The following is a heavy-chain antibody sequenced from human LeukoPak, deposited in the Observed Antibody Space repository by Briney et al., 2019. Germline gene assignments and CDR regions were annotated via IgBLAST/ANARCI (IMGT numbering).Heavy chain of an antibody. J-gene: IGHJ4*02. CDR2: INPNSGGT. V-gene: IGHV1-2*02. D-gene: IGHD1-20*01. CDR3: ARALPGINNWNEFDY. CDR1: GYTFTGYY. Sequence: ASVKVSCKASGYTFTGYYMHWVRQAPGQGLEWMGWINPNSGGTNYAQKFQGRVTMTRDTSINTAYMELSRLRSDDTAVYYCARALPGINNWNEFDYWGQGTRVTVSS.